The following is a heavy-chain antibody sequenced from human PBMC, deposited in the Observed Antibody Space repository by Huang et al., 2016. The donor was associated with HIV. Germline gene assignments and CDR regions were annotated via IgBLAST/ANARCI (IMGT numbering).Heavy chain of an antibody. CDR3: ARDATGYGTGWSTEFDY. CDR1: GYTFDSYG. V-gene: IGHV1-18*04. J-gene: IGHJ4*02. CDR2: IGPNSGKT. Sequence: HVQLVQSGADVKKPGASVKVPCKASGYTFDSYGINGVRQAPGQGLEWMGWIGPNSGKTNHEQKLQGRVTMRTDTTTSTAYMELRILTSDDTAVYYCARDATGYGTGWSTEFDYWGQGTLVTVSS. D-gene: IGHD6-19*01.